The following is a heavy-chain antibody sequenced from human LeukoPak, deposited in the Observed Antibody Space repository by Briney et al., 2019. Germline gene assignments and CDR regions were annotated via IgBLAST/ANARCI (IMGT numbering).Heavy chain of an antibody. CDR1: GFTFRAYA. V-gene: IGHV3-23*01. CDR3: ALGYCSGGDCYAKPYYFDH. CDR2: ISASGDTT. Sequence: GRSLRLSCAASGFTFRAYAMSWVRQAPGKGLEWVSLISASGDTTYYADSVKGRFTISRDNSRNTLYLQMSSPRAEDTAVYYCALGYCSGGDCYAKPYYFDHWGQGTLVTVSS. J-gene: IGHJ4*02. D-gene: IGHD2-15*01.